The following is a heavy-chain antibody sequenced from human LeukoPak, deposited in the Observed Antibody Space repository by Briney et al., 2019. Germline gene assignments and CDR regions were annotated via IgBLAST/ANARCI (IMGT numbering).Heavy chain of an antibody. Sequence: SETLSLTCTVSGGSISSYYWSWIRQPPGKGLEWIGYIYYSGSTNYNPSLKSRVTISVDTSKNQFSLKLTSVTAADTAVYYCARTGSSWPLYYYYYMGVWGKGTTVTVSS. V-gene: IGHV4-59*01. CDR3: ARTGSSWPLYYYYYMGV. CDR1: GGSISSYY. CDR2: IYYSGST. D-gene: IGHD6-13*01. J-gene: IGHJ6*03.